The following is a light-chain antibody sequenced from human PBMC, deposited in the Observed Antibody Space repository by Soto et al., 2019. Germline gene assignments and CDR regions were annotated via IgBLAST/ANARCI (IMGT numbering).Light chain of an antibody. CDR3: SSYTSSRTVV. Sequence: QSALTQPASVSGSPGQSITISCTGTSSDVGGYNYASWYQQHPAKAPKLLIYDVSTRPSGVSNRFSGSKSGNTASLTISGLQAEDEADYYCSSYTSSRTVVFGGGTKLTVL. V-gene: IGLV2-14*01. CDR2: DVS. CDR1: SSDVGGYNY. J-gene: IGLJ2*01.